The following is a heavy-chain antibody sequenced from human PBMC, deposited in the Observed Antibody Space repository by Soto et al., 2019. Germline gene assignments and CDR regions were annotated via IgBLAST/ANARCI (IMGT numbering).Heavy chain of an antibody. J-gene: IGHJ4*02. CDR3: ANQDSGSYYSAPLDY. V-gene: IGHV3-23*01. CDR2: ISGSGGGT. CDR1: GFTFSSYA. Sequence: EVQLLESGGGLVQPGGSLRLSCAASGFTFSSYAMSWVRQTPGKGLEWVSGISGSGGGTYYADSVRGRFTISRDNSKNTLYLQMNSLRAEDTAVYYCANQDSGSYYSAPLDYWGQGILVNVSS. D-gene: IGHD3-10*01.